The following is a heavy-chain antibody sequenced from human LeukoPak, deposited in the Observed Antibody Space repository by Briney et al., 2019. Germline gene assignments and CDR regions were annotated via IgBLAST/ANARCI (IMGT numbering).Heavy chain of an antibody. D-gene: IGHD6-19*01. CDR1: GFTFSAYW. Sequence: GGSLRLSCAASGFTFSAYWMTWVRQAPGKGLAWVANIIEGGDVKYYVDSVKGRFTISRDNTKNSLYLQMASLRADDTAVYYCARVGKNGWDFDHWGQGTLVTVSS. J-gene: IGHJ4*02. V-gene: IGHV3-7*01. CDR2: IIEGGDVK. CDR3: ARVGKNGWDFDH.